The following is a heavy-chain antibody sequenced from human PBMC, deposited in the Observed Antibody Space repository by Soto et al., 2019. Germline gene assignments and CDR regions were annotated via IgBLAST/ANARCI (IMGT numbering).Heavy chain of an antibody. CDR1: GFTFDDYA. V-gene: IGHV3-9*01. J-gene: IGHJ4*02. Sequence: GGSVRLSCAASGFTFDDYAMHWVRQAPGKGLEWVSGISWNSGSIGYADSVKGRFTISRDNAKNSLYLQMNSLRAEDTALYYCAKAIPTPYYDILTGFDYWGQGTLVTVSS. CDR3: AKAIPTPYYDILTGFDY. CDR2: ISWNSGSI. D-gene: IGHD3-9*01.